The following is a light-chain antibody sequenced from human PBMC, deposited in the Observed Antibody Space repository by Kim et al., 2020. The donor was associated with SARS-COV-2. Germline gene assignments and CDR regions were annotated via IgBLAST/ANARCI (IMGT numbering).Light chain of an antibody. V-gene: IGLV2-14*03. J-gene: IGLJ3*02. CDR1: SSDVGFYNY. Sequence: QSALTQPASVSGSPGQSITISCSGTSSDVGFYNYVSWYQQHPGKAPKLMIFNVSDRPSGVSNRFSGAKSGNTASLTISGLQADDEADYYCSSYTSSTTWVFGGGTKLTVL. CDR2: NVS. CDR3: SSYTSSTTWV.